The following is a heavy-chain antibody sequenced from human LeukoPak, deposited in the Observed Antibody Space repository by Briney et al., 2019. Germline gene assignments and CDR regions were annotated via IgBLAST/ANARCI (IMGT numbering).Heavy chain of an antibody. D-gene: IGHD1-26*01. J-gene: IGHJ6*03. V-gene: IGHV3-21*01. CDR3: ATDPYNGNYGDSYYYYMDV. CDR2: ITRRRKYT. CDR1: GFPFRIYN. Sequence: RGGSLGLFFGASGFPFRIYNMDWGPQAPGKGVGGGSSITRRRKYTFYRGSGEGRFTISRDNAKSSLYLQMNSVRAEDTAIYYCATDPYNGNYGDSYYYYMDVWGKGTTVTISS.